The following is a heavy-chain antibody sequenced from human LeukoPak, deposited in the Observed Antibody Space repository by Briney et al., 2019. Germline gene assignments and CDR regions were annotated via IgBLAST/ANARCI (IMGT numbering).Heavy chain of an antibody. V-gene: IGHV3-66*01. CDR3: ARDWVAASSSDI. CDR2: IYSGGNT. CDR1: GFTVSSNY. J-gene: IGHJ3*02. Sequence: PGGSLRLSCAASGFTVSSNYMSWVRQAPGKGLEWVSVIYSGGNTYYADSVKGRFTISRDNSKNTLYLQMNSLRAEDTAVYYCARDWVAASSSDIWGQGTMVTVSS. D-gene: IGHD6-13*01.